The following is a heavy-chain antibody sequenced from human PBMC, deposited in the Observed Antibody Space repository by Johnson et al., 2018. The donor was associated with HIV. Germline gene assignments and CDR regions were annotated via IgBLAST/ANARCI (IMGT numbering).Heavy chain of an antibody. Sequence: QVQLVESGGGVVQPGGSLRLSCAASGFTFSSYGMHWVRQAPGKGLEWVAVIWYDGSNKYYVDSVKGRFTISRDNAKNSLYLQMNSLRAEDTAVYYCARERRGLIVGGLDAFDIWGQGTMVTVSS. D-gene: IGHD1-26*01. CDR1: GFTFSSYG. CDR2: IWYDGSNK. CDR3: ARERRGLIVGGLDAFDI. J-gene: IGHJ3*02. V-gene: IGHV3-33*01.